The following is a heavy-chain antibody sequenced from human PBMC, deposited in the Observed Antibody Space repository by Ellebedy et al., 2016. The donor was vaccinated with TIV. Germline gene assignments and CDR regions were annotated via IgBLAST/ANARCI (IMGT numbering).Heavy chain of an antibody. V-gene: IGHV3-49*03. CDR3: TRVIPQKRIAAAFDAFDI. CDR1: GFTFGHYA. J-gene: IGHJ3*02. CDR2: IRSKAYGGTT. Sequence: GESLKISCAASGFTFGHYAMRLFRQAPGKGLEGVGFIRSKAYGGTTEYAASVKGRFTISRDDSKSIAYLQMNRRKTEDTAVDYCTRVIPQKRIAAAFDAFDIWGQGTMVTVSS. D-gene: IGHD6-13*01.